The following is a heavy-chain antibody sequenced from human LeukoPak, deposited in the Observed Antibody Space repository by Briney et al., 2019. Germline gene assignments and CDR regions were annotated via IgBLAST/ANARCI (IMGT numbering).Heavy chain of an antibody. CDR3: ARDAYYYDSSGYSLFDP. V-gene: IGHV4-61*02. Sequence: SQTLSLTCTVSGGSISSGSYYWSWIRQPAGKGLEWIGRIYTSGSTNYNPSLKSRVTISVDTSKNQFPLKLSSVTAADTAVYYCARDAYYYDSSGYSLFDPWGQGTLVTVSS. D-gene: IGHD3-22*01. J-gene: IGHJ5*02. CDR1: GGSISSGSYY. CDR2: IYTSGST.